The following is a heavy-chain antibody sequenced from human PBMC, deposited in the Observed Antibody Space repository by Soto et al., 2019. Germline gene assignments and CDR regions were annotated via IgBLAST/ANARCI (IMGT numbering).Heavy chain of an antibody. CDR2: ITPMFGTP. CDR3: ARDGTLYDSSAYYYLY. J-gene: IGHJ4*02. D-gene: IGHD3-22*01. CDR1: GGTFSRYT. V-gene: IGHV1-69*13. Sequence: VKVSCKASGGTFSRYTITWVRQAPGQGLEWMGGITPMFGTPNYAQKFQGRVTITADESTSTAYMELSSLRSEDTAMYYCARDGTLYDSSAYYYLYWGQGTL.